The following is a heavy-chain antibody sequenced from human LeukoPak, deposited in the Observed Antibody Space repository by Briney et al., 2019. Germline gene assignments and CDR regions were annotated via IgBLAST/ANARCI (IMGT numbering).Heavy chain of an antibody. D-gene: IGHD3-3*01. CDR2: LHYDGTT. Sequence: SETLSLTCTVYGGSISSSGFYWAWIRQPPGKGLEWITMLHYDGTTYYNPSLKSRVSIAVDTSKNQFSLKLNSVTAADTAVYYCAGQYDFWSGSGQKNWFDPWGQGTLVTVSS. CDR1: GGSISSSGFY. J-gene: IGHJ5*02. CDR3: AGQYDFWSGSGQKNWFDP. V-gene: IGHV4-39*01.